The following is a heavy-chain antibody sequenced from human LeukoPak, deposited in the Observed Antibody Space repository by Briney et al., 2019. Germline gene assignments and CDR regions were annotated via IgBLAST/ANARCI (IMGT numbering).Heavy chain of an antibody. CDR2: ISGSGGST. V-gene: IGHV3-23*01. CDR3: AKVGTGSSGPNWFDP. CDR1: GFTFSSSA. D-gene: IGHD3-10*01. Sequence: GGSLRLSCAASGFTFSSSAMNWVRQAPGKGLEWVSAISGSGGSTYYADPVKGRFTISRDNSKNTLYLQMGSLRAEDTAVYYCAKVGTGSSGPNWFDPWGQGTLVTVSS. J-gene: IGHJ5*02.